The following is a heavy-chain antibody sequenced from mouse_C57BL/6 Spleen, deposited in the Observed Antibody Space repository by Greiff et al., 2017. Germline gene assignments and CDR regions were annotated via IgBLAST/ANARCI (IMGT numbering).Heavy chain of an antibody. CDR1: GYTFNDYY. V-gene: IGHV1-26*01. CDR2: INPNNGGT. Sequence: EVQLQQSGPELVKPGASVKISCKASGYTFNDYYMNWVKQSHGKSLEWIGDINPNNGGTSYNQKFKGKATLTADKSSSTAYMELRSLTSEDSAVYYCARDDYDSGAWFAYWGQGTLVTVSA. J-gene: IGHJ3*01. D-gene: IGHD2-4*01. CDR3: ARDDYDSGAWFAY.